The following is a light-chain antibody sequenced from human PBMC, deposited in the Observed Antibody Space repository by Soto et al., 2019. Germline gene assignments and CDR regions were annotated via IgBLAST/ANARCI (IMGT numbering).Light chain of an antibody. Sequence: ESVLTQSPGTLSLSPGGRVTVSCRSSQTISGSYLAWYQQKRGQAPRLLVYGATTRATGIPDRFSGSGSGRDFTLTISGLEPEDFAVYYCQQYKKWPRTFGHGTKVDI. CDR3: QQYKKWPRT. J-gene: IGKJ1*01. V-gene: IGKV3-20*01. CDR2: GAT. CDR1: QTISGSY.